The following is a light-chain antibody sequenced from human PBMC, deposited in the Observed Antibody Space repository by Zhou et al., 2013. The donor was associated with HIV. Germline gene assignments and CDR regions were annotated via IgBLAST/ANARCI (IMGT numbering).Light chain of an antibody. CDR1: QSVNYN. V-gene: IGKV1-5*01. J-gene: IGKJ2*01. Sequence: DIQMTQSPTTLSASVGDTVIITCRASQSVNYNLAWYQRRPGTAPKLLIYDASTLENGVPSRFRGSGFGTEFLLTISALQPNDSASYYCQHYNSDFDYTFGQGTTVEI. CDR2: DAS. CDR3: QHYNSDFDYT.